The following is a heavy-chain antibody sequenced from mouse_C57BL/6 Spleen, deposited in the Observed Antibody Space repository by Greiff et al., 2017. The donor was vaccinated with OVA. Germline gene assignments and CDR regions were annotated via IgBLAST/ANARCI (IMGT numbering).Heavy chain of an antibody. Sequence: VQLQQPGAELVKPGASVKLSCKASGYTFTSYWMQWVKQRPGQGLEWIGEIDPSDSYTNYNQKFKGKATLTVDTSSSTAYMQLSSLTSEDSAVYYCARRDYGSSYLYAMDYWGQGTSVTVSS. CDR1: GYTFTSYW. J-gene: IGHJ4*01. CDR3: ARRDYGSSYLYAMDY. V-gene: IGHV1-50*01. CDR2: IDPSDSYT. D-gene: IGHD1-1*01.